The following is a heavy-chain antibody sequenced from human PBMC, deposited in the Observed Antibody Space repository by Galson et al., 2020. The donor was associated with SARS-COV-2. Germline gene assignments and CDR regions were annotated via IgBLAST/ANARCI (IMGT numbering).Heavy chain of an antibody. Sequence: GESPKISCAASGFTFRNYAMTWVRQAPGKGLEWVSAISGSSGGTYYADSVKRRFTISRDNSKNTLYLQMNRLTAADTAVYYCAKEDDTSGYFWGGLTYWGQGALVTGSS. CDR3: AKEDDTSGYFWGGLTY. CDR2: ISGSSGGT. CDR1: GFTFRNYA. D-gene: IGHD3-22*01. J-gene: IGHJ4*02. V-gene: IGHV3-23*01.